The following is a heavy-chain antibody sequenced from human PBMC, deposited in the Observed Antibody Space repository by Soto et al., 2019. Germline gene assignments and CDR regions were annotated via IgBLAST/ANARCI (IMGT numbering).Heavy chain of an antibody. V-gene: IGHV3-74*03. CDR3: AAHRRGWQEDY. J-gene: IGHJ4*02. CDR1: GLSFSNYW. CDR2: IIGDGSDI. Sequence: EVQLVESGGGLVQPGGSLRLSCEASGLSFSNYWMHWVRQTPGKGRVWVSRIIGDGSDIKYADSVKGRFTVSRDNAKNTVFLQMNSLRADDSAVYYCAAHRRGWQEDYWGQGTLVTVSS. D-gene: IGHD6-19*01.